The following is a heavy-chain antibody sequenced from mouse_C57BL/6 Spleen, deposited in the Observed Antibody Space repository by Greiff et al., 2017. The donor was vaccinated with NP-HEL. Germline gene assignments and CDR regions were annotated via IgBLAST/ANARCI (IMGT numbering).Heavy chain of an antibody. D-gene: IGHD2-3*01. CDR2: IYPGSGST. CDR1: GYTFTSYW. J-gene: IGHJ2*01. V-gene: IGHV1-55*01. Sequence: VQRVESGAELVKPGASVKMSCKASGYTFTSYWITWVKQRPGQGLEWIGDIYPGSGSTNYNEKFKSKATLTVDTSSSTAYMQLSSLTSEDSAVYYCARDDGYYFDYWGQGTTLTVSS. CDR3: ARDDGYYFDY.